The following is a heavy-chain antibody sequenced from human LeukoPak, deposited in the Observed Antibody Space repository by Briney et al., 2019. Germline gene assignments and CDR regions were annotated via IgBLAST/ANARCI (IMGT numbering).Heavy chain of an antibody. CDR3: AKDAARGSYGTIDAFDI. D-gene: IGHD5-18*01. J-gene: IGHJ3*02. CDR2: ISGSGGST. V-gene: IGHV3-23*01. Sequence: GGSLRLSCAASGFTFSSYAMSWVRQAPGKGLEWVSAISGSGGSTYYADSVKGRFTISRDNSKNTLYLQMNSLRAEDTAVYYCAKDAARGSYGTIDAFDIWGQGTMVTVSS. CDR1: GFTFSSYA.